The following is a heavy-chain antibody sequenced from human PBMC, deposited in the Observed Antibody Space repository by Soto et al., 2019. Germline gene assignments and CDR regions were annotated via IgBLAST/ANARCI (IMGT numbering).Heavy chain of an antibody. CDR3: AKSRGIFEVALQWLDY. J-gene: IGHJ4*02. D-gene: IGHD3-3*01. CDR1: GFTFSSYS. Sequence: PGGSLRLSCAASGFTFSSYSMNWVRQAPGKGLEWVSSISSSSSYIYYADSVKGRFTISRDNAKNSLYLQMNSLRAEDTAVYYCAKSRGIFEVALQWLDYWGQGTLVTAAS. CDR2: ISSSSSYI. V-gene: IGHV3-21*04.